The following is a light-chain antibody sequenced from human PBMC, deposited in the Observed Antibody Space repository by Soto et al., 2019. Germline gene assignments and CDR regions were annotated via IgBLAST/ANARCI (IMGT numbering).Light chain of an antibody. CDR3: QSYDRSLRGYV. CDR2: GNS. Sequence: QSVLTQPPSVSGAPGQRVTISCTGSSSNIGAGYDVHWYQQLPGTAPKLLIYGNSNRPSGVPDRFSGSKSGTSASLAITGLQAEDEGDYYCQSYDRSLRGYVFGTGTKVTVL. CDR1: SSNIGAGYD. J-gene: IGLJ1*01. V-gene: IGLV1-40*01.